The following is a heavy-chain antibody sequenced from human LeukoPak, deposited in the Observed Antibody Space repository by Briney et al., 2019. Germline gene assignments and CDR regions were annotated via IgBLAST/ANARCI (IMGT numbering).Heavy chain of an antibody. CDR3: ARDSHYYDSSGYYYGAFDI. J-gene: IGHJ3*02. V-gene: IGHV3-53*01. CDR2: IYSGGST. D-gene: IGHD3-22*01. CDR1: GFTVSSNY. Sequence: PGGSLRLSCAASGFTVSSNYMSWVRQAPGKGLEWVSVIYSGGSTYYADSVKGRFAISRDNSKNTLYLQMNSLGAEDTAVYYCARDSHYYDSSGYYYGAFDIWGQGTMVTVSS.